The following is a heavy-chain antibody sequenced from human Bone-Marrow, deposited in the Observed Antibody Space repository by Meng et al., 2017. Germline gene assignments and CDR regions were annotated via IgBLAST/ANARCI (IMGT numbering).Heavy chain of an antibody. V-gene: IGHV4-38-2*02. CDR3: AREVERVPEYSSGWVRWFDP. CDR2: IYHSGST. CDR1: GYSISSGYY. J-gene: IGHJ5*02. D-gene: IGHD6-19*01. Sequence: GSLRLSCTVSGYSISSGYYWGWIRQPPGKGLEWIGSIYHSGSTYYNPSLKSRVTISVDTSKDQFSLKLGSVTAADTAVYYCAREVERVPEYSSGWVRWFDPWGQGTLVTVSS.